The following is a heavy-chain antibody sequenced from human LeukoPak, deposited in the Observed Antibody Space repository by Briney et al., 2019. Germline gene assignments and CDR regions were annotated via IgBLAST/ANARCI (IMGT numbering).Heavy chain of an antibody. Sequence: HPGGSLRLSWAASGFTFTSYAMTWVRLAPGKGLEWVSTISGGGSDTYYADSVRGRFTISGDNSKNTLYLQMNSLRAEDTAIYYCAKDDDSGSYSDCWGQGTLVPVSS. CDR1: GFTFTSYA. D-gene: IGHD1-26*01. J-gene: IGHJ4*02. CDR2: ISGGGSDT. V-gene: IGHV3-23*01. CDR3: AKDDDSGSYSDC.